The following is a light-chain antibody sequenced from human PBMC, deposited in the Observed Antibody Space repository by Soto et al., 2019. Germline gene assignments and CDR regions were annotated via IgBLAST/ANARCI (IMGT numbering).Light chain of an antibody. V-gene: IGLV2-14*01. Sequence: QSALTQPASVSGSPGQSITISCTGTSSDVGDYDYVSWYQQHPGKAPKLMIYEVSNRPTGVSPRFSGSKSGNTASLTISGLQAEDEADYYCSSHTNSGTIVFGGGTKLTVL. CDR2: EVS. CDR1: SSDVGDYDY. CDR3: SSHTNSGTIV. J-gene: IGLJ3*02.